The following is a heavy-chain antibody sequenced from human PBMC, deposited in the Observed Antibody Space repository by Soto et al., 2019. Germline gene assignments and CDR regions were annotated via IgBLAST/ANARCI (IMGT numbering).Heavy chain of an antibody. CDR2: INSDGTSI. CDR3: ASPPGYCSGGSCYEFDY. J-gene: IGHJ4*02. V-gene: IGHV3-74*01. Sequence: GGSLRLSCAASGFTFSSYWMHWVRQAPGKGLVWVSRINSDGTSISYADSVKGRFTISRDNAKNTLYLQMNSLRAEDTAVYYCASPPGYCSGGSCYEFDYWGQGTLVTVSS. D-gene: IGHD2-15*01. CDR1: GFTFSSYW.